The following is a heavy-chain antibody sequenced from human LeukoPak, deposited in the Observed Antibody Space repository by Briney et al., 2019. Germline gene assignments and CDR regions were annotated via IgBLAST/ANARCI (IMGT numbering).Heavy chain of an antibody. J-gene: IGHJ4*02. D-gene: IGHD3-3*01. CDR3: AKDLNYDFWSGLGN. V-gene: IGHV3-30*18. CDR1: GFTFSRYG. CDR2: ISYDGTNK. Sequence: PGRSLRLSCAASGFTFSRYGMHWVRQAPGKGLEWMAVISYDGTNKYYADSVKGRFTISRDNSKNTLYLQMNSLRAEDTAVYYCAKDLNYDFWSGLGNWGQGTLVTVSS.